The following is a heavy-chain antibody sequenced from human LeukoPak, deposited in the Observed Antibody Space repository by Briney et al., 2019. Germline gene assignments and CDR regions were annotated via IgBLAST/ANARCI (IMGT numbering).Heavy chain of an antibody. CDR1: GGSFSDYY. CDR3: ARHVRSYYNIRWFDP. Sequence: PSETLSLTCAVYGGSFSDYYWNWIRQPPGKGLEWIGEINHSGSTNYNPSLKSRVTISVDTSKNQFSLKLSSVTAADTAVYYCARHVRSYYNIRWFDPWGQGTLVTVSS. V-gene: IGHV4-34*01. J-gene: IGHJ5*02. D-gene: IGHD1-26*01. CDR2: INHSGST.